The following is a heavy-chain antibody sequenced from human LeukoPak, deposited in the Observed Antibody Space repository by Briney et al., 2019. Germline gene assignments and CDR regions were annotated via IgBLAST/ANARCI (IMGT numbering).Heavy chain of an antibody. D-gene: IGHD3-22*01. CDR3: ARDYYDSSGYYPGGDY. V-gene: IGHV4-38-2*02. J-gene: IGHJ4*02. Sequence: SETLSLTCTVSGYSISSGYYWGWIRQLPGKGLEWIGSIYHSGSTYYNPSLKSRVTISVDTSKNQFSLKLSSVTAADTAVYYCARDYYDSSGYYPGGDYWGQGTLVTISS. CDR1: GYSISSGYY. CDR2: IYHSGST.